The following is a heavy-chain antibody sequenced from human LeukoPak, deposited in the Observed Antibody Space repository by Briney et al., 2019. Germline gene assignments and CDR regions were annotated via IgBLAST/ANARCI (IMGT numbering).Heavy chain of an antibody. CDR1: GFTFSSYE. J-gene: IGHJ4*02. CDR2: ISSSGSTI. V-gene: IGHV3-48*03. Sequence: GGSLGLSCAASGFTFSSYEMNWVRQAPGKGLEWVSYISSSGSTIYYADSVKGRFTVSRDNAKNSLYLQMNSLRAEDTALYYCGRHPSGWIDYWGQGTLVTVSS. CDR3: GRHPSGWIDY. D-gene: IGHD6-19*01.